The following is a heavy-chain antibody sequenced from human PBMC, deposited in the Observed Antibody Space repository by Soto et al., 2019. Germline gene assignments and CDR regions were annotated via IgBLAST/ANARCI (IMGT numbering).Heavy chain of an antibody. CDR3: ARATPRYCSGGSCYARGPLDY. CDR1: GGTFSSYA. CDR2: IIPIFGTA. D-gene: IGHD2-15*01. J-gene: IGHJ4*02. Sequence: GASVKVSCKASGGTFSSYAISWVRQAPGQGLEWMGGIIPIFGTANYAQKFQGRVTITADESTSTAYMELSSLRSEDTAVYYCARATPRYCSGGSCYARGPLDYWGQGTLVTVSS. V-gene: IGHV1-69*13.